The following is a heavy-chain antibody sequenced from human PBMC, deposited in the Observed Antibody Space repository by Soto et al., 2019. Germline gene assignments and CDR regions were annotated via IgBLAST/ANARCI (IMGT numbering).Heavy chain of an antibody. CDR1: GGSLSDFG. CDR2: IVPVFGRP. CDR3: AREGSGYNF. D-gene: IGHD5-12*01. Sequence: SSLNVACKAAGGSLSDFGSSWVRQAPGQGLEWMGGIVPVFGRPNYAQRFRGRLTITADESTSTGYMELISLRSDDTAVYYCAREGSGYNFWGQGTQVTVPS. V-gene: IGHV1-69*13. J-gene: IGHJ4*02.